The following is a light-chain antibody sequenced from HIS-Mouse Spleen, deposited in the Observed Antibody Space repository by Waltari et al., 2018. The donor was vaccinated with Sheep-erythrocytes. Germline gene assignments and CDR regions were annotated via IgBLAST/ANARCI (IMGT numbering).Light chain of an antibody. J-gene: IGKJ1*01. V-gene: IGKV3D-7*01. CDR2: GAS. Sequence: EIVMTQSPATLSLSPGERATLSCRASQSVSSSYLSWYQQKPGQAPRLLIYGASTRATGIPARFSGSGSGTDFTLTISSLQPEDFAVYYCQQDYNLRTFGQGTKVAIK. CDR3: QQDYNLRT. CDR1: QSVSSSY.